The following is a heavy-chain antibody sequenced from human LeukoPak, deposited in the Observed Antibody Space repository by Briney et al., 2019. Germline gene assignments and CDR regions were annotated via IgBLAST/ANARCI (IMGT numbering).Heavy chain of an antibody. CDR2: INPNSGGT. D-gene: IGHD3-22*01. J-gene: IGHJ4*02. Sequence: GASVKVSCKASGYTFTGYYMHWVRQAPGQGLEWMGWINPNSGGTNYAQKFQGRVTMTRDTSISTAYMELSSLRSEDMAVYYCARDNSLRDSSGYYYQPNYYFDYWGQGTLVTVSS. CDR3: ARDNSLRDSSGYYYQPNYYFDY. CDR1: GYTFTGYY. V-gene: IGHV1-2*02.